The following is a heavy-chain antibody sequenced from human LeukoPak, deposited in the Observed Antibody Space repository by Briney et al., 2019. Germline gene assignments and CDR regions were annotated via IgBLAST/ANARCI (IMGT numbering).Heavy chain of an antibody. CDR2: ISWDGYST. Sequence: GGSLRLSCAASGFTFDDYAMHWARQTPGKGLEWVSLISWDGYSTYYADSVKGRFTISRDNSKNSLYLQMNSLRAEDTALYYCAKVFYGSGSYGTNYYGMDVWGKGTTVTVSS. CDR3: AKVFYGSGSYGTNYYGMDV. V-gene: IGHV3-43D*04. D-gene: IGHD3-10*01. J-gene: IGHJ6*04. CDR1: GFTFDDYA.